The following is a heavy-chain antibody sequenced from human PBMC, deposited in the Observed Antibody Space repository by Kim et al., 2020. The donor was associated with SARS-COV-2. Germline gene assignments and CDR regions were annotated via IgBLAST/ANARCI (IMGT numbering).Heavy chain of an antibody. CDR2: MNPNSANT. D-gene: IGHD3-10*01. V-gene: IGHV1-8*02. CDR1: GYIFNSYD. J-gene: IGHJ6*01. CDR3: ARGSTMVWGSSPINYYGMD. Sequence: ASVKVSCTASGYIFNSYDINWVRQAPGQGLEWMGWMNPNSANTGYAQKFQGRVTMTRDTSINTAYLDLSSLSSEDTAVYYCARGSTMVWGSSPINYYGMD.